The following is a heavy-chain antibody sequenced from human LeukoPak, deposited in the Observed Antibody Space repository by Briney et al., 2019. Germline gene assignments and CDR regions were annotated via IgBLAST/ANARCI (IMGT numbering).Heavy chain of an antibody. V-gene: IGHV4-39*01. CDR1: GGSISSSSYY. Sequence: SETLSLTCTVSGGSISSSSYYWGWIRQPPGKGLEGIGSIYYSGSTYYNPSLKSRVTISVHTSKNQFSLKLSSVTAADTAVYYCASGRLTYYYGSGSYVRPQPLDYWGQGTLVTVSS. CDR3: ASGRLTYYYGSGSYVRPQPLDY. J-gene: IGHJ4*02. D-gene: IGHD3-10*01. CDR2: IYYSGST.